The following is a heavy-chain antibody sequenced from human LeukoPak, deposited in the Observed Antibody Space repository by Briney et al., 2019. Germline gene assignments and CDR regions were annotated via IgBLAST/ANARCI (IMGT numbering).Heavy chain of an antibody. CDR3: ARDVPHNWFDT. Sequence: GGSLRLSCAASGITFGNNWMHWVRQGPGKGLVWISRINSDGGGAIYADFVKGRFTVSRDNAKNTLYLQMNSLRAEDTAVYYCARDVPHNWFDTWGLGTLVTVSS. CDR2: INSDGGGA. V-gene: IGHV3-74*01. CDR1: GITFGNNW. J-gene: IGHJ5*02.